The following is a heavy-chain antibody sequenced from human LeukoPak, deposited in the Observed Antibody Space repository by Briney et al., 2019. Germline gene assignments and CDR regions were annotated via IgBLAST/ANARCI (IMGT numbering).Heavy chain of an antibody. CDR3: ARDYSRGDPDY. Sequence: ASVKVSCKASGYTFTRYGISWVRQAPGQGLEWMGWISVYNGNTNYTQKVQGRVAMTTETSTSTAYMELRSLRSDDTAVYYCARDYSRGDPDYWGQGTLVTVSS. J-gene: IGHJ4*02. CDR1: GYTFTRYG. CDR2: ISVYNGNT. V-gene: IGHV1-18*01. D-gene: IGHD6-19*01.